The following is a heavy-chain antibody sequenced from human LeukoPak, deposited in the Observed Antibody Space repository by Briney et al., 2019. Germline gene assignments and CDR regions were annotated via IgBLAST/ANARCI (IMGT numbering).Heavy chain of an antibody. CDR1: GGSLSSYY. J-gene: IGHJ4*02. CDR3: ARGPNYYDSPYDY. CDR2: IYYSGST. V-gene: IGHV4-59*01. Sequence: PSETLSLTCTVSGGSLSSYYWSWIRQPPGKGLEWVGYIYYSGSTNYNPAPKSGVTISVDTSNNQYSLKLSSVTAADTAVYYCARGPNYYDSPYDYWGEGTLVTVSS. D-gene: IGHD3-22*01.